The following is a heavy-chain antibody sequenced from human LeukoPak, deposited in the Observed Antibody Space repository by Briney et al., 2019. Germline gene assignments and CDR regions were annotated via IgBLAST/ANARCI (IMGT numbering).Heavy chain of an antibody. J-gene: IGHJ6*03. CDR3: ARGQPDTIFGVVIIRHYYYYMDV. CDR2: INHSGST. CDR1: GGSFSGYY. V-gene: IGHV4-34*01. Sequence: PSETLSLTCAVYGGSFSGYYWSWLRQPPGKGLEWIGEINHSGSTNYNPSLKSRVTISVDTSKNQFSLKLSSVTAADTAVHYCARGQPDTIFGVVIIRHYYYYMDVWGKGTTVTVSS. D-gene: IGHD3-3*01.